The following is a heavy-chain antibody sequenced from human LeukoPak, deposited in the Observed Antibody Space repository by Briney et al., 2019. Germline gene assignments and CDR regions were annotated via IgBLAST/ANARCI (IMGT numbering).Heavy chain of an antibody. Sequence: GGSLRLSCAASGFTFSSYGMHWVRQAPGKGPEWVAFIRYDGSNQYYADSVKGRFTISRDNAKNSLDLQMNSLRAEDTAVYYCARELWADIAAAGTGWFDPWGQGTLVTVSS. CDR2: IRYDGSNQ. CDR3: ARELWADIAAAGTGWFDP. J-gene: IGHJ5*02. V-gene: IGHV3-30*02. D-gene: IGHD6-13*01. CDR1: GFTFSSYG.